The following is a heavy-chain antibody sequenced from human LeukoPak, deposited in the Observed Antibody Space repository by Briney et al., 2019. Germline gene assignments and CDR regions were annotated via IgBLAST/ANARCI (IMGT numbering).Heavy chain of an antibody. CDR2: IRYDGSNK. J-gene: IGHJ4*02. D-gene: IGHD3-22*01. Sequence: PGGSLRLSCAASGFTFSSYGMHWVRQAPGKGLEWVAFIRYDGSNKYYADSVKGRFTISRDNSKNTLYLQMNSLRAEDTAVYYCAKVGSEYYDSSGYYTFAYWGQGTLVTVSS. CDR3: AKVGSEYYDSSGYYTFAY. CDR1: GFTFSSYG. V-gene: IGHV3-30*02.